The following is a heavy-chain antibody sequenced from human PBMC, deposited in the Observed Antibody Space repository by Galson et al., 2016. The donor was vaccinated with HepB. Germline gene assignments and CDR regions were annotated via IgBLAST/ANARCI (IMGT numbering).Heavy chain of an antibody. CDR2: IYPSGST. Sequence: ETLSLTCTVSGGSISSGYWTWIRQSAGKGLEWIGRIYPSGSTNYNPSLNSRVTMPIDMSKKQFSLRPRSVTAADTAVYYCARAGKYSSGWYGFIDYWGQGTLVSVSS. D-gene: IGHD6-19*01. V-gene: IGHV4-4*07. J-gene: IGHJ4*02. CDR3: ARAGKYSSGWYGFIDY. CDR1: GGSISSGY.